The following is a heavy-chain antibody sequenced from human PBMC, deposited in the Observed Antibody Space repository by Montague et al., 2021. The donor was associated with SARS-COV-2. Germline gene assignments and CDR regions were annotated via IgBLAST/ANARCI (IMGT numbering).Heavy chain of an antibody. CDR1: GGSISSGSYY. CDR2: IYYTGST. V-gene: IGHV4-39*01. J-gene: IGHJ6*02. Sequence: SETLSLTCTVSGGSISSGSYYWGWIRQPPGKGLEWIGGIYYTGSTNHNPSLRSRVTISIDTSKNQFSLKMTSVTAADTAVYYCARSSFVGDPSCGGGHYYARDDWGQGTPVTVSS. D-gene: IGHD2-2*01. CDR3: ARSSFVGDPSCGGGHYYARDD.